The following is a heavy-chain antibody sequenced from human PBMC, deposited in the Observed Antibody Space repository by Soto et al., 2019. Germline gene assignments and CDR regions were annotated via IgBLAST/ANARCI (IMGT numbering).Heavy chain of an antibody. CDR3: AKARGGQVTKGASFAY. J-gene: IGHJ4*02. D-gene: IGHD3-16*01. CDR1: GFIFTTYT. CDR2: ISSDSNYM. Sequence: EVQLVESGGDLVKPGGSLRLSCEASGFIFTTYTMNWVRQAPGKGLEWVSSISSDSNYMFHANSVKGRFTISRDNAKNSLYLQMNSLRAEDTAVYYCAKARGGQVTKGASFAYWGQGTLVTVSS. V-gene: IGHV3-21*02.